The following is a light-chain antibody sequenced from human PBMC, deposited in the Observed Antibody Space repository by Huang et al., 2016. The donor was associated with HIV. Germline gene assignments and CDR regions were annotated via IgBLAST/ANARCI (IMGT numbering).Light chain of an antibody. V-gene: IGKV3D-15*01. CDR1: QRVSSN. CDR3: QQYHDWPPLT. CDR2: GAS. J-gene: IGKJ4*01. Sequence: EIVMTQSPATLSVSPGERATLSCRASQRVSSNLAWYQQTPGQAPRLLIYGASTRATGIPARVSGSGSGTEFTLTIGSLQSEDFAVYYCQQYHDWPPLTFGGGTKVEIK.